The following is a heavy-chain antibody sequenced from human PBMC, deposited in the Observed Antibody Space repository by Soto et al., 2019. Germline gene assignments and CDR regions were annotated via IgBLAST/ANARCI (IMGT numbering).Heavy chain of an antibody. Sequence: QLHLQQSGSGLVKPSQTLSLTCDVSGGSIRSGSHTWSWIRQPAGKGLELIGHIYHSGSTYYSPSLESRVTILVDRSKNYFSLXXXSVTAADTAVYYCARGRIGGDYDVWGQGXTVIVSS. CDR2: IYHSGST. CDR3: ARGRIGGDYDV. V-gene: IGHV4-30-2*01. D-gene: IGHD4-17*01. CDR1: GGSIRSGSHT. J-gene: IGHJ6*02.